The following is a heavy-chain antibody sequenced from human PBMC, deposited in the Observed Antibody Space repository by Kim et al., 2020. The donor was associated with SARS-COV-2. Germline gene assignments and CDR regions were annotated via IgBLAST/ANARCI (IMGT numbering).Heavy chain of an antibody. Sequence: GGSLRLSCAASGVTFSSYSMTWVRQAPGKGLEWVSAITRGGSDTYYVDSVKGRFTISRDNSKNTLSLQMNSLRAEDTAVYYCTEGPPSDYSG. CDR1: GVTFSSYS. CDR2: ITRGGSDT. CDR3: TEGPPSDY. J-gene: IGHJ4*01. V-gene: IGHV3-23*05.